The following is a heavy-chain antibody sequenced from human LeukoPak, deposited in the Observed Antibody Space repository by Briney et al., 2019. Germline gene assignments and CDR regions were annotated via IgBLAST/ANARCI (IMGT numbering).Heavy chain of an antibody. CDR1: GFTFSSYE. Sequence: GGSLRLSCAASGFTFSSYEMNWVRQAPGKGLEWVAVIWYDGSNKYYADSVKGRFTISRDNSKNTLYLQMNSLRAEDTAVYYCARDGAVAGTADYWGQGTLVTVSS. CDR2: IWYDGSNK. V-gene: IGHV3-33*08. CDR3: ARDGAVAGTADY. J-gene: IGHJ4*02. D-gene: IGHD6-19*01.